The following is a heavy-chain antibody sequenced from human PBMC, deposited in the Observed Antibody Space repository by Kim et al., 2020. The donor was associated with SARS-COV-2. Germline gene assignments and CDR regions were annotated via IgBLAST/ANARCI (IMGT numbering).Heavy chain of an antibody. Sequence: ASVKVSCKASGYTFTDYYIHWVRQAPGQGLEWMGWINPYSGDTNYAQKFQGRVTTTRDTSISTPYVELSSLRSDDTAVYYCARSEHFWSGHYLDYWGQGTLITVSS. CDR1: GYTFTDYY. CDR3: ARSEHFWSGHYLDY. CDR2: INPYSGDT. D-gene: IGHD3-3*01. V-gene: IGHV1-2*02. J-gene: IGHJ4*02.